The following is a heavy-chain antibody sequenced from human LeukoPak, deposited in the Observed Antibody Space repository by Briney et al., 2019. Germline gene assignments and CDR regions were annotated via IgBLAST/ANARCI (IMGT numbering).Heavy chain of an antibody. Sequence: PGGSLRISCAASGFTFNTFATSCVSQAPGQELQWVSSISGGGPTTYYADSVKGRFTISRDNSKNTLYLQMNSLRAEDTAIYYCVKDWMDGRDCSSAGCVDYWGQGTLVTVSS. J-gene: IGHJ4*02. CDR1: GFTFNTFA. D-gene: IGHD2-21*02. V-gene: IGHV3-23*01. CDR2: ISGGGPTT. CDR3: VKDWMDGRDCSSAGCVDY.